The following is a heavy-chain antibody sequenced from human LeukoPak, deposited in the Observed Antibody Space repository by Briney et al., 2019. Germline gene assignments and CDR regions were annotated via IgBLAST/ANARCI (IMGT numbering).Heavy chain of an antibody. CDR1: GFTFSSYA. Sequence: PGGSLRLSCAASGFTFSSYAMSWVRQAPGKGLEWVSAISGSGGSTYYADSVKGRFTISRDNSKNTLYLQMNSLRAEDTAVYYCAKVPGKGYCSRTSCRNDYWGQGTLVTVSS. V-gene: IGHV3-23*01. D-gene: IGHD2-2*01. CDR2: ISGSGGST. J-gene: IGHJ4*02. CDR3: AKVPGKGYCSRTSCRNDY.